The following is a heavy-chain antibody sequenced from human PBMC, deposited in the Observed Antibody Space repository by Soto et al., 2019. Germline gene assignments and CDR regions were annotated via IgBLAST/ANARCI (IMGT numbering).Heavy chain of an antibody. Sequence: QVQLQESGPGLVKPSQTLSLTCSVSGASISSGGYYWSWVRQHPGKGLEWVGYIYFSGTTFYNPSLKSRVNISLDTSKNQFSLNLSSVAAADTAVYFCARVYASVHFDYWGQGTLVTVSS. CDR3: ARVYASVHFDY. CDR1: GASISSGGYY. D-gene: IGHD2-8*01. CDR2: IYFSGTT. V-gene: IGHV4-31*03. J-gene: IGHJ4*02.